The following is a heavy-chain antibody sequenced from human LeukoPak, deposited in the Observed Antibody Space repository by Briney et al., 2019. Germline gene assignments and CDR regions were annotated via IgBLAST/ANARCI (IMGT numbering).Heavy chain of an antibody. CDR2: TYYRSKWYN. D-gene: IGHD3-10*01. Sequence: SQTLSLTCAISGDSVSSNSAAWNWIRQSPSRGLEWLGRTYYRSKWYNGYAVSVKSRITINPDTSKNQFSLQLNSVTPEDTAVYYCARGSYSSGSSSDFDYWGQGTLVTVSS. V-gene: IGHV6-1*01. J-gene: IGHJ4*02. CDR1: GDSVSSNSAA. CDR3: ARGSYSSGSSSDFDY.